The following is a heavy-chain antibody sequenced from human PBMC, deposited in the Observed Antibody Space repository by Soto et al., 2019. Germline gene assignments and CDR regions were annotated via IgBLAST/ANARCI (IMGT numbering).Heavy chain of an antibody. CDR2: IYYSGST. J-gene: IGHJ6*02. D-gene: IGHD6-13*01. CDR3: ARTGIAAAGTEYYYYGMAV. CDR1: GGSISSYY. Sequence: QVQLQESGPGLVKPSETLSLTCSVSGGSISSYYWSWIRQPPGKGLEWIGYIYYSGSTNYNPSLKIRVTISVDTSKNQFSLKLSSVTAADTAVYYCARTGIAAAGTEYYYYGMAVWGQGTTVTVSS. V-gene: IGHV4-59*01.